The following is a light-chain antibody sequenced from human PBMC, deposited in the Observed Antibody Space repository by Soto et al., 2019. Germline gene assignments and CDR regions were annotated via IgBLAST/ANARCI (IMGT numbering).Light chain of an antibody. CDR2: DAS. CDR1: QSISSW. J-gene: IGKJ1*01. Sequence: DIQMTQSPSTLSASVGDRVTITCRASQSISSWLAWYQQKPGKAPKLLMYDASSLQSGVASRLSGSGSGTEFTLPISSLQPDDFATYYCQQYNSYPWTFGQGTKVEIK. V-gene: IGKV1-5*01. CDR3: QQYNSYPWT.